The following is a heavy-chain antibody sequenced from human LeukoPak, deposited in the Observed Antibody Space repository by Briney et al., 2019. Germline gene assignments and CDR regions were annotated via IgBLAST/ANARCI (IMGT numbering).Heavy chain of an antibody. D-gene: IGHD3-10*01. CDR2: IFYSGST. Sequence: ASETLSLTCSVSGGSIRNYYWTRIRQPPGKGLEWIGYIFYSGSTNYNPSLKSRVTISLDTSKNHFSLKLNSVTAADTAVYYCASSSSGSYYNGFDIWGQGTMVTVAS. V-gene: IGHV4-59*01. CDR3: ASSSSGSYYNGFDI. J-gene: IGHJ3*02. CDR1: GGSIRNYY.